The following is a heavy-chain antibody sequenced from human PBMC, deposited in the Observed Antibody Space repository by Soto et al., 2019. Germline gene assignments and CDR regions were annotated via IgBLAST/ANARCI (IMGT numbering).Heavy chain of an antibody. CDR1: GFTFSSYS. CDR3: AGARYSYGQYNWFEP. CDR2: ISSSSSTI. V-gene: IGHV3-48*01. J-gene: IGHJ5*02. Sequence: EVQLVESGGGLVQPGGSLRLSCAASGFTFSSYSMNWVRQAPGKGLEWVSYISSSSSTIYYADYVKGRFTISRDNAKNSLYLQMNSLRAEDTAVYYCAGARYSYGQYNWFEPWGKGTLVTVSS. D-gene: IGHD5-18*01.